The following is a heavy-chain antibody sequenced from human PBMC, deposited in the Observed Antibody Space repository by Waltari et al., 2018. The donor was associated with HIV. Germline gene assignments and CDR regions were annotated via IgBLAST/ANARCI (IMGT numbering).Heavy chain of an antibody. Sequence: QVQLQQWGTRLLKPSETLSLTCAVYVESFRGFHWTWIRQSPGPGLEWIGDINHSGVTNYNPSLKSRVAISADASKNQFYLSLSSVTAADTAVYYCARRDDGLRFNYNGNWFDPWGQGTLVTVS. V-gene: IGHV4-34*01. J-gene: IGHJ5*02. CDR3: ARRDDGLRFNYNGNWFDP. CDR1: VESFRGFH. D-gene: IGHD1-1*01. CDR2: INHSGVT.